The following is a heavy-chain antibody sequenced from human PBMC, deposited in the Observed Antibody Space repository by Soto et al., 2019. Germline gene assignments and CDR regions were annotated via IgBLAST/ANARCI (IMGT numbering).Heavy chain of an antibody. D-gene: IGHD2-15*01. CDR2: INPSGGST. Sequence: ASVKVSCKASGYTFTSYYMHWVRQAPGQGLEWMGIINPSGGSTSYAQKFQGRVTMTRDTSTSTVYMELSSLRSEDTAVYYCARAPQYCSGGSCPPFHDYWGQGTLVTVSS. J-gene: IGHJ4*02. V-gene: IGHV1-46*01. CDR3: ARAPQYCSGGSCPPFHDY. CDR1: GYTFTSYY.